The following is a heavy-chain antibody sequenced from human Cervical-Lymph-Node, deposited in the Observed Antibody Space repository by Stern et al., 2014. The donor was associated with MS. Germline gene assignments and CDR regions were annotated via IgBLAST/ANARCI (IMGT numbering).Heavy chain of an antibody. CDR1: GGSISTGSYY. CDR2: VYTDGST. J-gene: IGHJ4*02. Sequence: QLQLQESGPGLVKPSQTLSLTCTVSGGSISTGSYYWSWIRQPAGKGLEWIGRVYTDGSTDYSPSLKSRVTISLDTSTNQFSLKLWSVAAADTAVYYCARLTSVAGVGYYFSSWGQGTRVTVSS. D-gene: IGHD6-19*01. V-gene: IGHV4-61*02. CDR3: ARLTSVAGVGYYFSS.